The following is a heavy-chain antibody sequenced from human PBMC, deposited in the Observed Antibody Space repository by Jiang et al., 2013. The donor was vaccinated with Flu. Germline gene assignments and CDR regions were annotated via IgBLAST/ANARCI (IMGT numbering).Heavy chain of an antibody. J-gene: IGHJ4*02. Sequence: LKPSETLSLTCAVYGGSFSGYYWSWIRQPPGKGLEWIGEINHSGSTNYNPSLKSRVTISVDTSKNQFSLKLSSVTAADTAVYYCARVDYGDRIDYWGQGTLVTVSS. CDR2: INHSGST. V-gene: IGHV4-34*01. D-gene: IGHD4-17*01. CDR1: GGSFSGYY. CDR3: ARVDYGDRIDY.